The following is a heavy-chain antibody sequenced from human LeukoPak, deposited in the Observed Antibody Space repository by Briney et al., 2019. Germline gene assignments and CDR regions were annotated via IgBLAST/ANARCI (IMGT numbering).Heavy chain of an antibody. Sequence: GGSLGLSCVVSGFTFSSDWMTWVRQAPGKGLEWVANIKEDGSESYYVDSVKGRFTISRDNTKNSLYLQMNSLRAEDTAVYYCARFPRDPWRFDYWGQGTLVSVSS. D-gene: IGHD5-12*01. CDR2: IKEDGSES. CDR1: GFTFSSDW. CDR3: ARFPRDPWRFDY. J-gene: IGHJ4*02. V-gene: IGHV3-7*03.